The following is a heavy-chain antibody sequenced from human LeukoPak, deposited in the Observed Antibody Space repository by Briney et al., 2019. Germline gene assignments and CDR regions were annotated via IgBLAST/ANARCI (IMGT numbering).Heavy chain of an antibody. V-gene: IGHV5-51*01. D-gene: IGHD3-10*01. Sequence: GESLKISCKGSGYSFTSYWIGWVRQMPGKGLEWMGIIYPGDSDTRYSPSFQGQVTISADKSISTAYLQWSSLKASDTAMYYCARQRLWFGELSGYFDYWGQGTLVTVSS. CDR3: ARQRLWFGELSGYFDY. CDR1: GYSFTSYW. CDR2: IYPGDSDT. J-gene: IGHJ4*02.